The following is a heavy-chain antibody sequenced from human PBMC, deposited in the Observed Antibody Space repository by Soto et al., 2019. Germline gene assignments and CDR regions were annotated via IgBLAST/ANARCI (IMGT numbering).Heavy chain of an antibody. Sequence: SETLSLTCSVSGGSIRDYFWTWIRQPPGRGLEWIGYISSSGTISYNSSLKSRVTISLDTSRNHFSLKLSSVTAADTAVYYCARDGGIQLYDYWGQGTLVTVSS. CDR1: GGSIRDYF. CDR3: ARDGGIQLYDY. J-gene: IGHJ4*02. D-gene: IGHD5-18*01. V-gene: IGHV4-59*01. CDR2: ISSSGTI.